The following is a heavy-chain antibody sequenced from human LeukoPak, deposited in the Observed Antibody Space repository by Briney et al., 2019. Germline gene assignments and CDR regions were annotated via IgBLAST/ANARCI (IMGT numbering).Heavy chain of an antibody. Sequence: GGSLRLSCAASGFSFSTYAMTWVRQAPGRGLEWVSAIDWTSHYIFYRDSVQGRFTTSRDNSRATLFLQMNSLTAEDLAVYYCAKNFAPGNAFYDFWGQGVLVTVSS. D-gene: IGHD1-1*01. J-gene: IGHJ4*02. CDR2: IDWTSHYI. CDR3: AKNFAPGNAFYDF. V-gene: IGHV3-23*01. CDR1: GFSFSTYA.